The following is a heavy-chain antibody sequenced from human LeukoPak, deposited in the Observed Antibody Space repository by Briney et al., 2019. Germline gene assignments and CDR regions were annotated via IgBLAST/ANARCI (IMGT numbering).Heavy chain of an antibody. CDR2: MNPNSGNT. J-gene: IGHJ4*02. V-gene: IGHV1-8*01. Sequence: ASVKVSCKASGYTFTSYDINWVRQATGQGLEWMGWMNPNSGNTGYAQKFQGRVTMTRNTSISTAYMELSSLRSEDTAVYYCARVARTDYYDSSGSFDYWGPGTLVTVSS. D-gene: IGHD3-22*01. CDR3: ARVARTDYYDSSGSFDY. CDR1: GYTFTSYD.